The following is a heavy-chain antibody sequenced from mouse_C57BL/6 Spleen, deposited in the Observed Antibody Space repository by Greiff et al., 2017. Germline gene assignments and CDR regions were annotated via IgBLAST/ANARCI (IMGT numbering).Heavy chain of an antibody. CDR1: GFTFSDAW. V-gene: IGHV6-6*01. CDR2: IRNKANNHAT. Sequence: EVMLVESGGGLVQPGGSMKLSCAASGFTFSDAWMDWVRQSPEKGLEWVAEIRNKANNHATYYAESVKGRFTISRDDSKSSVYLQMNSLRAEDTGIYYGTPLYDYDGYYYAMDYWGQGTSVTVSS. D-gene: IGHD2-4*01. CDR3: TPLYDYDGYYYAMDY. J-gene: IGHJ4*01.